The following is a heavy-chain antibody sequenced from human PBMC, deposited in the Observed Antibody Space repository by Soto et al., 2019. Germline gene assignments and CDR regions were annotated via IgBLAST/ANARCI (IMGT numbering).Heavy chain of an antibody. D-gene: IGHD5-12*01. CDR2: IDTSDSHT. Sequence: ESLKIPSKGSGYPFTSYWIHWVRQLPGKGLEWMGRIDTSDSHTNYTPSVQGHVTFSVDKPITTAYLQWSSLKASDTAMYYCTRRPWLLIPDAFDIWGQGTMVTVSS. CDR1: GYPFTSYW. CDR3: TRRPWLLIPDAFDI. J-gene: IGHJ3*02. V-gene: IGHV5-10-1*01.